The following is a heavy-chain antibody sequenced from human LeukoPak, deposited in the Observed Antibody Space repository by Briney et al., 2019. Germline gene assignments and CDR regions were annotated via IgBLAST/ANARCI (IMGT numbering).Heavy chain of an antibody. J-gene: IGHJ4*02. CDR3: ARGEIKYSSSWYFDY. CDR2: INPNSGGT. V-gene: IGHV1-2*02. D-gene: IGHD6-13*01. Sequence: GASVKVSCKASGYTFTGYYMHWVRQAPGQGLEWMGWINPNSGGTNYAQKFQGRVTMTRDTSISTAYMELSRLRSDDTAVYYCARGEIKYSSSWYFDYWGQGTLVTVSS. CDR1: GYTFTGYY.